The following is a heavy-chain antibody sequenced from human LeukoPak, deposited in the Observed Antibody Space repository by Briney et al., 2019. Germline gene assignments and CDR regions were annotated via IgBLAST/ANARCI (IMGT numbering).Heavy chain of an antibody. J-gene: IGHJ4*02. Sequence: GGSLRLSCAASGFTFSSYAVSWVRQAAGKGLEWVSAISGSGGDTFYADSVKGRFSISRDNSVNRVFLQMNSLRAEDTAMYYCSRWFGEPPNFDYWGQGNLVTVSS. D-gene: IGHD3-10*01. CDR1: GFTFSSYA. CDR3: SRWFGEPPNFDY. V-gene: IGHV3-23*01. CDR2: ISGSGGDT.